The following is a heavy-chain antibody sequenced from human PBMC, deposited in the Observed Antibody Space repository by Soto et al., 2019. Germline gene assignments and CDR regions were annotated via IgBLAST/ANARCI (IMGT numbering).Heavy chain of an antibody. CDR3: ARGGEYYDFWSGPKPIY. Sequence: GTSVKVSCEACGDSYTSYGISWVRQAPGQGLEWMGWISAYNGNTNYAQKLQGRVTMTTDTSTSTAYMELRSLRSDDTAVYYCARGGEYYDFWSGPKPIYWGQGTLVTVSS. D-gene: IGHD3-3*01. V-gene: IGHV1-18*01. CDR1: GDSYTSYG. J-gene: IGHJ4*02. CDR2: ISAYNGNT.